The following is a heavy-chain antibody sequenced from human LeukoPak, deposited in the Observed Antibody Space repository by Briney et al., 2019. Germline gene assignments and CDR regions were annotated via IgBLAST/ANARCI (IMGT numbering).Heavy chain of an antibody. Sequence: ASVKVSCKASGYTLTSYGISWVRQAPGRGLEWMGWISAYNGNTNYAQKLQGRVTMTTDTSTSTAYMELRSLRSDDTAVYYCAGVLESQYYYYYYMDVWGKGTTVTVSS. J-gene: IGHJ6*03. CDR2: ISAYNGNT. V-gene: IGHV1-18*01. CDR1: GYTLTSYG. CDR3: AGVLESQYYYYYYMDV. D-gene: IGHD3-3*01.